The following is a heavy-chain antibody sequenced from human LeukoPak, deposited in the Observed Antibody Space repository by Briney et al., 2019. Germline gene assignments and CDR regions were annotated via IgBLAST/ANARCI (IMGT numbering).Heavy chain of an antibody. J-gene: IGHJ4*02. CDR1: GFTVSTNS. D-gene: IGHD2-2*03. CDR2: IGGSGTRT. CDR3: AKDSHWILFDD. V-gene: IGHV3-23*01. Sequence: GGSLRLSCTVSGFTVSTNSMSWVRQAPGKGLEWVSGIGGSGTRTYYADSVKGRFTNSRDNSKNTLYLQMNSLRDEDTAVYYCAKDSHWILFDDWGQGTLVTVSS.